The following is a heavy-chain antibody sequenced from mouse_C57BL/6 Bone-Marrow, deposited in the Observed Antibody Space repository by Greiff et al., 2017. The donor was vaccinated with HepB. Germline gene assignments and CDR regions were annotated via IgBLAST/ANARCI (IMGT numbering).Heavy chain of an antibody. Sequence: QVQLKESGPGLVQPSQSLSITCTVSGFSLTSYGVHWVRQSPGKGLEWLGVIWSGGSTDYNAAFISRLSISKDNSKSQVFFKMNSLQADDTAIYYCARGNYVDYYAMDYWGQGTSVTVSS. J-gene: IGHJ4*01. CDR1: GFSLTSYG. CDR3: ARGNYVDYYAMDY. D-gene: IGHD2-1*01. V-gene: IGHV2-2*01. CDR2: IWSGGST.